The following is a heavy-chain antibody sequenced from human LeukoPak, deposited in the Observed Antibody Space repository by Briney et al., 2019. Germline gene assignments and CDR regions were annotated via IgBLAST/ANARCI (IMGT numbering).Heavy chain of an antibody. CDR3: ARESQYYYDNVEDYFDY. D-gene: IGHD3-22*01. Sequence: KPSETLSLTCTVSGGSISSYYWSWIRQPPGKGLEWIGYIYYSGSTNYNPSLKSRVTISVDTSKNQFSLKLSSVTAADTVVYYCARESQYYYDNVEDYFDYWGQGTLVTVSS. CDR2: IYYSGST. J-gene: IGHJ4*02. CDR1: GGSISSYY. V-gene: IGHV4-59*12.